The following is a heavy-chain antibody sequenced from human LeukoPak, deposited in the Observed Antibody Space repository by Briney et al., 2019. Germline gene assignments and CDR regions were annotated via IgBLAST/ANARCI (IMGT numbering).Heavy chain of an antibody. V-gene: IGHV4-61*02. CDR3: AREIPEAAAIDY. Sequence: PSETLSLTCSVSGASISSGIYYWTWIRQPAGKGLEWIGRIYMSGSTNYNPSLKSRVAMSVDTSKNQFSLKLSSVTAADTAVYYCAREIPEAAAIDYWGQGTLVTVSS. CDR1: GASISSGIYY. J-gene: IGHJ4*02. CDR2: IYMSGST. D-gene: IGHD2-2*01.